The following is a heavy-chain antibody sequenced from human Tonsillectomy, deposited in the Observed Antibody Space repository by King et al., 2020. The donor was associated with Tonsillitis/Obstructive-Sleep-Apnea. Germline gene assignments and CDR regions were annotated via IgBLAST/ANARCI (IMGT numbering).Heavy chain of an antibody. Sequence: VQLVESGGGLVKTGGSLRLSCAASGVIFSSYTMNWVRQAPGKWLDWVSSISSMSSYIYYADSVKGRFTISRDNAKNSLYLQMNSLRAEDTAVYYCASSPPYYDSSAYYYFYWGQGTLVTVSS. CDR1: GVIFSSYT. V-gene: IGHV3-21*01. CDR2: ISSMSSYI. J-gene: IGHJ4*02. D-gene: IGHD3-22*01. CDR3: ASSPPYYDSSAYYYFY.